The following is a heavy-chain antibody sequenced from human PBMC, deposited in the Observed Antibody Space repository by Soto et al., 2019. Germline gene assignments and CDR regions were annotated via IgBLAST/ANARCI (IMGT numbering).Heavy chain of an antibody. CDR2: IYYSGST. Sequence: SETLSLTCTVSGGSISSSSYYWGWIRQPPGKGLEWIGSIYYSGSTYYNPSLKSRVTISVDTSKNQFSLKLSSVTAADTAVYYCARQKRYSSGWDPFDYWGQGTLVTVSS. D-gene: IGHD6-19*01. V-gene: IGHV4-39*01. CDR3: ARQKRYSSGWDPFDY. CDR1: GGSISSSSYY. J-gene: IGHJ4*02.